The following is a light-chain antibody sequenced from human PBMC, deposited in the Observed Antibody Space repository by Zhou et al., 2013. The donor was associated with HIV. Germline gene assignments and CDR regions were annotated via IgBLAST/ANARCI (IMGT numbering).Light chain of an antibody. Sequence: EIVLRQSPGTLSLSPGERATLSCRASQSVSSNLAWYQQQPGQAPRLLIYDTSTRATGIPARFSGSGSGTEFTLTISSLQSEDFAVYYCQQRSNWPPGLTFGGGTKVKIK. CDR1: QSVSSN. J-gene: IGKJ4*01. CDR3: QQRSNWPPGLT. V-gene: IGKV3-15*01. CDR2: DTS.